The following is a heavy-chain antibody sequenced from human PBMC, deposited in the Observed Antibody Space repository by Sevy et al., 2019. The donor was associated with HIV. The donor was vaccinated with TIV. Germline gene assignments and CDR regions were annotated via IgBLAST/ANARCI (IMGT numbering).Heavy chain of an antibody. V-gene: IGHV3-23*01. CDR3: AGGRFDSSGSFDAVDI. CDR1: GFTVVSYA. D-gene: IGHD3-22*01. J-gene: IGHJ3*02. Sequence: GGSLRLSCKPSGFTVVSYAMNWVRQAPGKGLEWVSTIYGSGSTTYHADSLRGRFSISRDDSKNTLYLQMNSLKTEDTAVYYCAGGRFDSSGSFDAVDIWGQGTMVTVSS. CDR2: IYGSGSTT.